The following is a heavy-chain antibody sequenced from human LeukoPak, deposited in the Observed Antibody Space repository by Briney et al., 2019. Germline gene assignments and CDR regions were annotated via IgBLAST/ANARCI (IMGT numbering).Heavy chain of an antibody. D-gene: IGHD1-26*01. CDR1: GGTFSSYA. V-gene: IGHV1-69*01. Sequence: SVKVSCKASGGTFSSYAISWVRQAPGQGLEWMGGIIPIFGTANYAQKFQGRVTITADESTSTAHMELSSLRSEDTAVYYCAREVEWELLSSWFDPWGQGTLVTVSS. CDR3: AREVEWELLSSWFDP. J-gene: IGHJ5*02. CDR2: IIPIFGTA.